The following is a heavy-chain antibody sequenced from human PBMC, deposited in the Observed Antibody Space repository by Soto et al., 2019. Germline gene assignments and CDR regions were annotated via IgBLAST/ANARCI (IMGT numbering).Heavy chain of an antibody. CDR3: ARDSYCLTASCYPYYYYGMDV. CDR2: IYYSGNT. J-gene: IGHJ6*02. V-gene: IGHV4-31*03. D-gene: IGHD2-2*01. Sequence: PSETLSLTCTVSGGSISTGGYYWSWIRHHPGKGLEWIGFIYYSGNTYYNPSLKSRVTISVDTSKNQFSLKLSSVTAADTAVYYCARDSYCLTASCYPYYYYGMDVWGQGITVTVS. CDR1: GGSISTGGYY.